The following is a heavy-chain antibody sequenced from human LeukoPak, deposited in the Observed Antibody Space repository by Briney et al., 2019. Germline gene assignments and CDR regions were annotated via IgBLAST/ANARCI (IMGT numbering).Heavy chain of an antibody. D-gene: IGHD6-13*01. CDR1: GGSISSSSYY. CDR3: ARPQIAAAREDKDYYFDY. J-gene: IGHJ4*02. V-gene: IGHV4-39*01. Sequence: SETLSLTCTVSGGSISSSSYYWGWIRQPPGKGLEWIGSIYYSGSTYYNPSLKSRVTISVDTSKNQFSLKLSSVTAADTAVYYCARPQIAAAREDKDYYFDYWGQGTLVTVSS. CDR2: IYYSGST.